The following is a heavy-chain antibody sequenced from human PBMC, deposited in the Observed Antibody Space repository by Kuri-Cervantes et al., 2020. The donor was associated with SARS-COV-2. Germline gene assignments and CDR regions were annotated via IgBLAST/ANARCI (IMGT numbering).Heavy chain of an antibody. Sequence: GGSLRLSCAASGFTFSSYAMSWVRQAPGKGLEWVSAISGSGGSTYYADSVKGRFTISRDNSKNTLYLQMNSLGAEDTAVYYCARKGGVCSSSCPDYWGQGTLVTVSS. CDR3: ARKGGVCSSSCPDY. CDR2: ISGSGGST. V-gene: IGHV3-23*01. CDR1: GFTFSSYA. D-gene: IGHD6-13*01. J-gene: IGHJ4*02.